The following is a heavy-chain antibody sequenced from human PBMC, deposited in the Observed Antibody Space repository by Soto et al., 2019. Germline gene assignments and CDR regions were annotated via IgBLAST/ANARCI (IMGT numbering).Heavy chain of an antibody. CDR3: AKFNDFWSGYYDYFDY. V-gene: IGHV3-23*01. D-gene: IGHD3-3*01. CDR1: GFTFSSYA. J-gene: IGHJ4*02. CDR2: ISGSGGST. Sequence: GGSLRLSCAASGFTFSSYAMSWVRQAPGKGLEWVSAISGSGGSTYYADSVKGRFTISRDNSKNTLYLQMNSLRAEDTAVYYCAKFNDFWSGYYDYFDYWGQGTLVTVSS.